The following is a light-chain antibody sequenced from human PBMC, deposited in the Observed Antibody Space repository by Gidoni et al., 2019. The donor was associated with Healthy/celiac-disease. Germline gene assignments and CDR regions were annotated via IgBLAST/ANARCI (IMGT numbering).Light chain of an antibody. CDR3: SSYTSSSTLV. J-gene: IGLJ2*01. V-gene: IGLV2-14*01. CDR2: EVR. CDR1: SSDVGGYNY. Sequence: QSALTQPASVSGSPGQSTTISCTGTSSDVGGYNYVAWYQQHPGKAPKLMIYEVRNRPSGVSKRFSGSKSGNTASLTISGLQSEDEADYYCSSYTSSSTLVFGGGTKLTVL.